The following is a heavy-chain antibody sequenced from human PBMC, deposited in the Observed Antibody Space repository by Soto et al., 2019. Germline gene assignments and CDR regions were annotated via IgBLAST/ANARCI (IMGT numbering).Heavy chain of an antibody. V-gene: IGHV3-30-3*01. CDR1: GFTFSSYA. D-gene: IGHD6-19*01. Sequence: QVQLVESGGGVVQPGRSLRLSCAASGFTFSSYAMYWVRQAPGKGLEWVAVISYDGTYKYYADSVKGRFTISRDNSKNTLYLQVDSLIAEDTAVYYCARGRSSGWSIEYWGQGTLVTVSS. CDR2: ISYDGTYK. CDR3: ARGRSSGWSIEY. J-gene: IGHJ4*02.